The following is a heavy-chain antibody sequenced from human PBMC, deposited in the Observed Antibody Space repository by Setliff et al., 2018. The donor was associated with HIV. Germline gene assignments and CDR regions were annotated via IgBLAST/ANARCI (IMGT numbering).Heavy chain of an antibody. CDR1: GFTFSTYT. CDR3: AKESGLYSNYKYYYYMDV. CDR2: ISTSGSTR. Sequence: GGSLRLSCAASGFTFSTYTMTWVRQAPGKGLEWVSSISTSGSTRYYTDSVKGRFTISRDNAKNSLYLQMNSLRAEDTAVYYCAKESGLYSNYKYYYYMDVWGKGTTVTVSS. D-gene: IGHD4-4*01. V-gene: IGHV3-48*04. J-gene: IGHJ6*03.